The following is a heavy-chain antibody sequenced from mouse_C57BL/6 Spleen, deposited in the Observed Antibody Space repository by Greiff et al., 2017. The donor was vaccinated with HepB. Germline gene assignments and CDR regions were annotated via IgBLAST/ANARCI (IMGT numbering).Heavy chain of an antibody. J-gene: IGHJ4*01. CDR2: IDPSDSYT. CDR3: ARGGAMDY. V-gene: IGHV1-59*01. CDR1: GYTFTSYW. Sequence: QVQLQQPGAELVRPGTSVKLSCKASGYTFTSYWMHWVKQRPGQGLEWIGVIDPSDSYTNYNQKFKGKATLTVDTSSSTAYMQLSSLTSDDSAVYYCARGGAMDYWGQGTSVTVSS.